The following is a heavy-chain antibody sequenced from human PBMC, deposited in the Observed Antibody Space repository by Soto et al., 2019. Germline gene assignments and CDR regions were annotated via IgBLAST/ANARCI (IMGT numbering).Heavy chain of an antibody. CDR2: IYHSGST. J-gene: IGHJ2*01. Sequence: SETLSLTCAVSGGSISSGGYSWSWIRQPPGKGLEWIGYIYHSGSTYYNPSLKSRVTISVDTSKNQFSLKLSSVTAADTAVYYCARNLRGYSYGPSYWYFDLWGRGTLVTVSS. D-gene: IGHD5-18*01. CDR3: ARNLRGYSYGPSYWYFDL. CDR1: GGSISSGGYS. V-gene: IGHV4-30-2*05.